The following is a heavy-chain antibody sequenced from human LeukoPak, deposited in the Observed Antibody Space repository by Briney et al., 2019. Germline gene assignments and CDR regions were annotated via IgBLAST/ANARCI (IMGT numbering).Heavy chain of an antibody. CDR1: GYRFTTYW. CDR3: AREYCSGGSCYPHP. J-gene: IGHJ5*02. Sequence: GESLKISCKVSGYRFTTYWIGWVRQMPGKGLEWMGRIDPSDSYTNYSPSFQGHVTISADKSSSTAYLQWSSLKASDTAMYYCAREYCSGGSCYPHPWGQGTLVTVSS. V-gene: IGHV5-10-1*01. CDR2: IDPSDSYT. D-gene: IGHD2-15*01.